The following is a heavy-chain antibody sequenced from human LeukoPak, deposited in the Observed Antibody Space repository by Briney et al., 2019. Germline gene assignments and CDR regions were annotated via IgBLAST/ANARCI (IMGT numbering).Heavy chain of an antibody. CDR1: GGTFSSYA. CDR3: ARSSYYDSSGDSGY. D-gene: IGHD3-22*01. CDR2: IIPIFGTA. J-gene: IGHJ4*02. Sequence: SVKVSCKASGGTFSSYAISWVRQAPGQGLEWMGGIIPIFGTANYAQKFQGRVTITADESTSTAYMELRSLRSDDTAVYYCARSSYYDSSGDSGYWGQGTLVTVSS. V-gene: IGHV1-69*13.